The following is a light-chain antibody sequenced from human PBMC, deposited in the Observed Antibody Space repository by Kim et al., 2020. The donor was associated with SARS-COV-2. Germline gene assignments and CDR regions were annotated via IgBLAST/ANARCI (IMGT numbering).Light chain of an antibody. CDR3: QQTFTPPPS. J-gene: IGKJ2*01. CDR2: SAS. CDR1: QSISSY. Sequence: DIQMTQSPSSLSASVEDRVTITCRASQSISSYLNWYQQKAGKAPKLLINSASNLESGVPSRFSGSGSGTDFTLTISTLQPEDFATYCCQQTFTPPPSFGQGTKLEIK. V-gene: IGKV1-39*01.